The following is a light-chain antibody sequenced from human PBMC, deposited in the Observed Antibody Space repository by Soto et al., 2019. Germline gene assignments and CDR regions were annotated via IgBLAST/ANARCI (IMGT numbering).Light chain of an antibody. CDR1: QSVSSN. V-gene: IGKV3-15*01. CDR3: QQYNNWLIT. J-gene: IGKJ5*01. Sequence: EIVMTQSPATLSVSPLERAAPSVRASQSVSSNLAWYQQKPGQAPRLLIYGASTRATGIPARFSGSGSGTEFTLTISSLQSEDFAVYYCQQYNNWLITFGQGTRWRL. CDR2: GAS.